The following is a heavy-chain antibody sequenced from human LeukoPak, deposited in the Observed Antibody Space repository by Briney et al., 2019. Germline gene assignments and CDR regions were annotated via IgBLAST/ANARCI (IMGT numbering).Heavy chain of an antibody. J-gene: IGHJ5*02. CDR1: GGSISSYY. D-gene: IGHD2-2*01. CDR3: ARYLYQLGDPSDP. CDR2: IYTSGST. V-gene: IGHV4-4*09. Sequence: SETLSLTCTVSGGSISSYYWSWIRQPPGKGLEWIGYIYTSGSTNYNPSLKSRVTISVDTSKNQFSLKLSYVTAADTAVYYCARYLYQLGDPSDPWGQGTLVTVSS.